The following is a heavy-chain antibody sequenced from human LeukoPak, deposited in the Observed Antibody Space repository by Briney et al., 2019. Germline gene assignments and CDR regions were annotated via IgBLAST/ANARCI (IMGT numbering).Heavy chain of an antibody. CDR2: ISSSGSTT. J-gene: IGHJ3*02. Sequence: PGGSLRLSCAASGFSISNYEMNWVRQAPGKGLEWVSYISSSGSTTYYAGSVKGRFTISRDNAKNSLYLQMNSLRAEDTAVYYCARGNYYENSGYWVLSAFDIWGQGTMVTVSS. V-gene: IGHV3-48*03. D-gene: IGHD3-22*01. CDR1: GFSISNYE. CDR3: ARGNYYENSGYWVLSAFDI.